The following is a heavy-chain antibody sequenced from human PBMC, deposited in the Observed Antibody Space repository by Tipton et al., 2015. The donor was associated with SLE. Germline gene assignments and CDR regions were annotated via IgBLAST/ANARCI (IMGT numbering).Heavy chain of an antibody. D-gene: IGHD2-8*01. Sequence: SLRLSCTASGLTVSGNYMSWVRQAPGKGLEWVSVVYSGGATYYANSVKGRFTISRDDSKNTVYLQMNSLRPEDTAVYYCATPQGVYWGQGTLVTVSS. J-gene: IGHJ4*02. CDR2: VYSGGAT. V-gene: IGHV3-66*01. CDR1: GLTVSGNY. CDR3: ATPQGVY.